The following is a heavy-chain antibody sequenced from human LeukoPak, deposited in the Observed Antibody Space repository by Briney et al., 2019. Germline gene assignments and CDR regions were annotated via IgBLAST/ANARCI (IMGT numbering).Heavy chain of an antibody. J-gene: IGHJ4*02. D-gene: IGHD3-9*01. CDR1: GFTLSSYG. V-gene: IGHV3-33*01. CDR2: IWSDGSND. CDR3: ARDQNILTGYYLFDY. Sequence: GGSLRLSCAASGFTLSSYGMHWVRQAPGKGLEWVGVIWSDGSNDYYADSVRGRFTISRDNSKNTLDLHMNSLRAEDTAVYYCARDQNILTGYYLFDYWGQGTLVTVSS.